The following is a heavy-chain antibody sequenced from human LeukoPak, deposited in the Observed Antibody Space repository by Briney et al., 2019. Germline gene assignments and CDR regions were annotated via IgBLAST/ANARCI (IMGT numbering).Heavy chain of an antibody. CDR1: GYTFTSYG. CDR3: ARVFLRVGYSYGLFDY. Sequence: ASVKVSCKASGYTFTSYGISWVRQAPGQGLEWMGWISTNNDYTNYAQKLQGRVTMTTDTSTSTAYMELRSLRSDDTAVYFCARVFLRVGYSYGLFDYWGQGTLVTVSS. V-gene: IGHV1-18*01. J-gene: IGHJ4*02. CDR2: ISTNNDYT. D-gene: IGHD5-18*01.